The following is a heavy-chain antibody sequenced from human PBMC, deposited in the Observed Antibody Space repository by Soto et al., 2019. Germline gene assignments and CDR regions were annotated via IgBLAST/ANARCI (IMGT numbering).Heavy chain of an antibody. CDR2: IYYSGST. Sequence: SETLSLTCTVSGGSISSSSYYWGWIRQPPGKGLEWIGSIYYSGSTYYNPSLKSRVTISVDTSKNQFSLKLSSVTAADTAGYYCARQHDFWSGYRLYYYYHGMEVWGQGTTVTVSS. V-gene: IGHV4-39*01. CDR1: GGSISSSSYY. CDR3: ARQHDFWSGYRLYYYYHGMEV. J-gene: IGHJ6*02. D-gene: IGHD3-3*01.